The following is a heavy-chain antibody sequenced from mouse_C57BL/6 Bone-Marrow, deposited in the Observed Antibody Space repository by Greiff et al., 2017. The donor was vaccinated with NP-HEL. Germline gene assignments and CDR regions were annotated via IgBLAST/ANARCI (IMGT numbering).Heavy chain of an antibody. CDR3: AREGYYGYDEDY. CDR1: GYSITSGYY. V-gene: IGHV3-6*01. J-gene: IGHJ2*01. D-gene: IGHD2-2*01. CDR2: ISYDGSN. Sequence: VQLQQSGPGLVKPSQSLSLSCSVTGYSITSGYYWYWIRQFPGNKLEWMGYISYDGSNNYNPSLKNRISITRDTSKNQFFLKLNTVTTEDTATYYCAREGYYGYDEDYWGQGTTLTVSS.